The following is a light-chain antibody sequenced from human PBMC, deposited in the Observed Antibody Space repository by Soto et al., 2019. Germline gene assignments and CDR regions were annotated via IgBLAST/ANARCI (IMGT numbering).Light chain of an antibody. Sequence: EIVMTQSACTLSWSPGERATLSCRASQSVSSNFLAWYQEKLGQAPRLLIYGASKRATGIPDRFSGSGSGTDFTLTISRLEPEDFAVYYCRQYGTSLGFPVGGGTKVDIK. CDR1: QSVSSNF. CDR2: GAS. CDR3: RQYGTSLGFP. J-gene: IGKJ4*01. V-gene: IGKV3-20*01.